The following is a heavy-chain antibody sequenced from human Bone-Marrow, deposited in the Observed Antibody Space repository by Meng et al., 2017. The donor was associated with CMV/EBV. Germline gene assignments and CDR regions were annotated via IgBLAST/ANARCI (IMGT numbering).Heavy chain of an antibody. D-gene: IGHD5-18*01. V-gene: IGHV1-2*02. J-gene: IGHJ6*02. CDR1: GYTFTGYY. CDR3: ARGYSYGFYYYYYGMDV. Sequence: ASVKVSCKASGYTFTGYYMHWVRQAPGQGLEWMGWINPNSGGTNYAQKFQGRVTMTRDTSISTAYMELSRLRSDDTAMYYCARGYSYGFYYYYYGMDVWGQGTTVTVSS. CDR2: INPNSGGT.